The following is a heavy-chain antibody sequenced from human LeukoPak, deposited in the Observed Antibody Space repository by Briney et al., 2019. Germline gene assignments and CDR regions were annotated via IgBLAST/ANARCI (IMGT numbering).Heavy chain of an antibody. D-gene: IGHD3-10*01. CDR3: ARERQDTIIHSGAFDI. J-gene: IGHJ3*02. CDR1: GFTFSNYF. CDR2: IANDGSHT. V-gene: IGHV3-30-3*01. Sequence: GGSLRLSCAASGFTFSNYFMHWVRQAPGKGLEWVADIANDGSHTFYVESVKCRFTISRDNSKNTLYLQMNSLRVEDTAVYFCARERQDTIIHSGAFDIWGQGTMVTVSS.